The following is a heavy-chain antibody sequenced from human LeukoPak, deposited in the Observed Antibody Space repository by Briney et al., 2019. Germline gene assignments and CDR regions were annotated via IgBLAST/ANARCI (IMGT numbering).Heavy chain of an antibody. CDR2: INPNSGGT. CDR3: ARDRSEQQLVLTYWFDP. V-gene: IGHV1-2*02. D-gene: IGHD6-13*01. Sequence: ASVKVSCKASGYTITGYYIHWVRQAPGQGLEWMGWINPNSGGTNYAQKFQGRVTMTRDTSISTAYMELSRLRSDDTAVYYCARDRSEQQLVLTYWFDPWGQGTLVTVSS. CDR1: GYTITGYY. J-gene: IGHJ5*02.